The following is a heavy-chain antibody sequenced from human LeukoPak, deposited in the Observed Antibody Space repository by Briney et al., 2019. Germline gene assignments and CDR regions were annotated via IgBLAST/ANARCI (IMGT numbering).Heavy chain of an antibody. D-gene: IGHD5-24*01. CDR3: ARVGQRWLQCLDY. V-gene: IGHV3-74*01. Sequence: GGSLRLSCAASGFTFSSYWMHWVRQAPGKGLVWVSRINSDGSSTSYADSAKGRFTISRDNAKNTLYLQMNSLRAEDTAVYYCARVGQRWLQCLDYWGQGTLVTVSS. J-gene: IGHJ4*02. CDR1: GFTFSSYW. CDR2: INSDGSST.